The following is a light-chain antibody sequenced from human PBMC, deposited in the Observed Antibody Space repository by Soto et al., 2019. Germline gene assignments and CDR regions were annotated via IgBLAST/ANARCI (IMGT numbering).Light chain of an antibody. V-gene: IGLV4-60*02. Sequence: QAVVTQSSSASASLGSSVKLTCTLSSGHSTYIIAWHQQQPGKAPRYLMKLEGSGSYNKGSGIPDRFSGSSSGADRYLTISNLQFEDEAVYYCETWDTNVVVFGGGTKLTVL. J-gene: IGLJ2*01. CDR2: LEGSGSY. CDR3: ETWDTNVVV. CDR1: SGHSTYI.